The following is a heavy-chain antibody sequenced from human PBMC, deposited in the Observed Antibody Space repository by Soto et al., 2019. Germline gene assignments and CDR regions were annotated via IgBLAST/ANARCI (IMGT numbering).Heavy chain of an antibody. Sequence: VSGGSISSYYWSWIRQPPGKGLEWIGYIYYSGSTNYNPSLKSRVTISVDTSKNQFSLKLSSVTAADTAVYYCARTYYDILTGYIFDYWGQGTLVTVSS. CDR2: IYYSGST. D-gene: IGHD3-9*01. V-gene: IGHV4-59*01. CDR3: ARTYYDILTGYIFDY. J-gene: IGHJ4*02. CDR1: GGSISSYY.